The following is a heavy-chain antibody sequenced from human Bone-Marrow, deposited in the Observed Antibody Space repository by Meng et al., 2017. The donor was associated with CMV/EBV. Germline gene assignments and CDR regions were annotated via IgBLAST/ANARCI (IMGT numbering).Heavy chain of an antibody. Sequence: GESLKISCAASGFTFSSYSMNWVRQAPGKGLEWVSSISSSSSYIYYADSVKGRFTISRDNDKNLIYLQINSLRAEDTAVYYCARSKALTLLDYWGRGTLVTVSS. V-gene: IGHV3-21*01. CDR1: GFTFSSYS. CDR2: ISSSSSYI. D-gene: IGHD3-9*01. CDR3: ARSKALTLLDY. J-gene: IGHJ4*02.